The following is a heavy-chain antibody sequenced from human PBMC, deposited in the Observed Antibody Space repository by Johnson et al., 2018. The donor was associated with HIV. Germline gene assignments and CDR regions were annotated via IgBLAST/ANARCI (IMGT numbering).Heavy chain of an antibody. J-gene: IGHJ3*02. CDR2: GST. V-gene: IGHV3-20*03. CDR3: VRVAYYYDSSGYSAFDI. D-gene: IGHD3-22*01. Sequence: GSTGYADSVKGRSTISRDNAKNALYLQMNSLRAEDTALYYCVRVAYYYDSSGYSAFDIWGQGTMVTVSS.